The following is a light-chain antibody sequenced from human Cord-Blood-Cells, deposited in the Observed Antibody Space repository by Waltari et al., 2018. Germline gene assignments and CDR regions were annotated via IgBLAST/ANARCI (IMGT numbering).Light chain of an antibody. J-gene: IGLJ1*01. CDR2: EVS. CDR1: SSAFGRYNL. CDR3: CSYAGSSTYV. V-gene: IGLV2-23*02. Sequence: QSALTQPASVSGSPGPSITISCTGTSSAFGRYNLVSWYQHHPGKAPKLMIYEVSKRPSGVSNRFSGSKSGNTASLTIAGLQAEDEADYYCCSYAGSSTYVFGTGTKVTVL.